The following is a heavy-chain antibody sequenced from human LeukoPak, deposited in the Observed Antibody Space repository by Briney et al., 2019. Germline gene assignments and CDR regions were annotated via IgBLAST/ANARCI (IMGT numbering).Heavy chain of an antibody. CDR3: ARGPPNWGYDY. J-gene: IGHJ4*02. V-gene: IGHV1-8*01. CDR2: MSPNSGDT. Sequence: ASVKVSCKASGYTFTSYDFNWVRQATGQRPEWMGWMSPNSGDTGYAQKFQDRDTMTRNTSISTAYMELSSLRSDDTAVYYCARGPPNWGYDYWGPGTLVTVCS. CDR1: GYTFTSYD. D-gene: IGHD7-27*01.